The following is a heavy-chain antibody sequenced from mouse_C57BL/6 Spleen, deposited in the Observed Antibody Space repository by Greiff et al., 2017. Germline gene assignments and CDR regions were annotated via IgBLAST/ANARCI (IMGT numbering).Heavy chain of an antibody. CDR2: ISGGGGNT. CDR1: GFTFSSYT. CDR3: ARVALWLRVYFDV. V-gene: IGHV5-9*01. Sequence: EVKLVESGGGLVKPGGSLKLSCAASGFTFSSYTMSWVRQTPEKRLEWVATISGGGGNTYYPDSVKGRFTISRDNAKNTLYLQMSSLTAEDTALYYCARVALWLRVYFDVWGTGTTVTVSS. J-gene: IGHJ1*03. D-gene: IGHD2-2*01.